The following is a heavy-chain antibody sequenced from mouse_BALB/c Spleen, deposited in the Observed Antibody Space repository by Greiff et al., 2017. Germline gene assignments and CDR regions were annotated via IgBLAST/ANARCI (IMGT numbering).Heavy chain of an antibody. CDR2: IYPGNSDT. CDR1: GYTFTSYW. D-gene: IGHD2-1*01. J-gene: IGHJ2*01. V-gene: IGHV1-5*01. CDR3: TREDYGNDFDY. Sequence: VQLQQSGTVLARPGASVKMSCKASGYTFTSYWMHWVKQRPGQGLEWIGAIYPGNSDTSYNQKFKGKAKLTAVTSTSTAYMELSSLTNEDSAVYYCTREDYGNDFDYWGQGTTLTVSS.